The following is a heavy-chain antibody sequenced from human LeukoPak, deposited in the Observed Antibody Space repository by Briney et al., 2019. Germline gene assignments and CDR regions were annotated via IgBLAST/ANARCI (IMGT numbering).Heavy chain of an antibody. CDR2: ISYDGSNK. D-gene: IGHD6-25*01. J-gene: IGHJ4*02. CDR1: GFTFSSYA. CDR3: ATGSPSGAFDY. V-gene: IGHV3-30*14. Sequence: GRSLRLSCAASGFTFSSYAMHWVRQAPGKGLEWMAVISYDGSNKYYADSVKGRFTISRDNSKNTLYLQMNSLRAEDTAVYYCATGSPSGAFDYWGQGTLVTVSS.